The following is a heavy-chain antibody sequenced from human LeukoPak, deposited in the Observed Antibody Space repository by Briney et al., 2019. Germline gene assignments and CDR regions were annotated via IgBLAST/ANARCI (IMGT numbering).Heavy chain of an antibody. V-gene: IGHV3-33*08. D-gene: IGHD3/OR15-3a*01. CDR2: ISYDGRNI. CDR3: ARTYCQEGGYDFFVHY. CDR1: GFPFSNYG. J-gene: IGHJ4*02. Sequence: GGSLRLSCAASGFPFSNYGMSWARQAPGKGLEWVAAISYDGRNIYYVDSVKGRFTISRDSSKNTVYLQMNSLRAEDTGVYYCARTYCQEGGYDFFVHYWGQGTLVTVSS.